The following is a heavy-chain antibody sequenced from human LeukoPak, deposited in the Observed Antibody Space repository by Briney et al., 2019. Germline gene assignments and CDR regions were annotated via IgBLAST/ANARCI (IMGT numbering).Heavy chain of an antibody. CDR2: IGGYAGHT. CDR3: ARDGSCSGGSCAMDGWFDP. J-gene: IGHJ5*02. Sequence: ASVKVSCKTSGYSFTSYGVTWVRQAPGQGLEWMGWIGGYAGHTNYVQKFQGRVTMTTDTSTSTAYMELRSLTSDDTAVYYCARDGSCSGGSCAMDGWFDPWGQGTLVTVSS. D-gene: IGHD2-15*01. V-gene: IGHV1-18*01. CDR1: GYSFTSYG.